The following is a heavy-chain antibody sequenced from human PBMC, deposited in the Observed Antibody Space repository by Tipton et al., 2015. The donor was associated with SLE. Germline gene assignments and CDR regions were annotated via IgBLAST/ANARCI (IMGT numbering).Heavy chain of an antibody. CDR3: AKEGIQDFDY. CDR1: GFTFGDYG. CDR2: IYWNGRNA. J-gene: IGHJ4*02. V-gene: IGHV3-20*04. Sequence: SLRLSCSTSGFTFGDYGMTWVRQVPGKGLEWVSGIYWNGRNAGYADAVKGRFTISRDNSKSTLYLQMNSLRAEDTAVYYCAKEGIQDFDYWGQGTLVTVSS.